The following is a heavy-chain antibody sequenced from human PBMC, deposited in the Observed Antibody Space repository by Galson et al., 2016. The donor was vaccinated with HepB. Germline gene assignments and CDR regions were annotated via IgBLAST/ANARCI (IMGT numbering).Heavy chain of an antibody. CDR1: GFTFNSYA. J-gene: IGHJ4*02. CDR2: VSGRGGRT. CDR3: AKDRRGRFLEWLSFFDY. Sequence: SLRLSCAASGFTFNSYAMSWVRQAPGKGLEWASIVSGRGGRTYYADSVKGRFTISRDNSKNTLYLQMNSLRAEDTAVYYCAKDRRGRFLEWLSFFDYWGQGTPVTVSS. D-gene: IGHD3-3*01. V-gene: IGHV3-23*01.